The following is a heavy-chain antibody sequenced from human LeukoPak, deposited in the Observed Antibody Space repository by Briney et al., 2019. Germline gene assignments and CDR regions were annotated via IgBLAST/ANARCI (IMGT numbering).Heavy chain of an antibody. Sequence: PSETLSLTCTVSGGSMTSYYWSWIRQPAGKGLEWIGRIYTSGSTNYNPSLKSRVTMSVDTSKNQFSLELRSVTAADTALYYCARDYNDILTGCFDHWGQGTLVTVSP. CDR3: ARDYNDILTGCFDH. V-gene: IGHV4-4*07. CDR2: IYTSGST. D-gene: IGHD3-9*01. CDR1: GGSMTSYY. J-gene: IGHJ4*02.